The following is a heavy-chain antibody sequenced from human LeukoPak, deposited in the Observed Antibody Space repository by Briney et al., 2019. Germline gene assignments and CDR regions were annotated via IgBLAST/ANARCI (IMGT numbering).Heavy chain of an antibody. Sequence: GGSLRLSCTTSGFTFSNYAMSWVRQAPGKGLEWVSGLSGSGSGGSTYYADSVKGRFTISRDNSKNTLSLQMNSLTAADTAVYYCAKASYYDNSGLFYFDFWGQGTLVTVSS. CDR1: GFTFSNYA. D-gene: IGHD3-22*01. CDR2: LSGSGSGGST. CDR3: AKASYYDNSGLFYFDF. J-gene: IGHJ4*02. V-gene: IGHV3-23*01.